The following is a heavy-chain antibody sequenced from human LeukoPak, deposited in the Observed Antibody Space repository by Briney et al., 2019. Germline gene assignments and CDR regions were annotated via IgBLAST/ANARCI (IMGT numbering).Heavy chain of an antibody. CDR3: ARTSLGYYFDF. CDR1: GGSVSSGSYY. Sequence: PSETLSLTCSVSGGSVSSGSYYWSWIRQPPGRGLEWIGYVDYSGNTSYNPSLKRRVTISLDTSKNQFSLKVMSLTAADTAVYYCARTSLGYYFDFWGQGTLVTVSS. CDR2: VDYSGNT. J-gene: IGHJ4*02. V-gene: IGHV4-61*01. D-gene: IGHD3-22*01.